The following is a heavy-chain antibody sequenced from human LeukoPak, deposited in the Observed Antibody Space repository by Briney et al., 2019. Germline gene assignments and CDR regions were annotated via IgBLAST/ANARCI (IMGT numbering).Heavy chain of an antibody. V-gene: IGHV1-18*01. J-gene: IGHJ6*02. CDR3: ASESSSPYGMDV. CDR2: ISAYNGNT. CDR1: GYTFTSYG. D-gene: IGHD6-13*01. Sequence: ASVKVSCKASGYTFTSYGISWVRQAPGQGLEWMGWISAYNGNTNYAQKLQGRVTMTIDTSTSTAYMELRSLRSEDTAVYYCASESSSPYGMDVWGQGTTVTVSS.